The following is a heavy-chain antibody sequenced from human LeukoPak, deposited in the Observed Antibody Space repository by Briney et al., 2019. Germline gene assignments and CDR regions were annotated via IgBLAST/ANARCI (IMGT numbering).Heavy chain of an antibody. Sequence: GGSLRLSCAASGFTFSWYRMQWVRQAPGKGLVWVSHLSNDGNTTSYADSVKGRFTISRDNAKNTLYLQMNSLRVEDTAVYYCARVNSGRGFDYWGQGTLVTVSS. D-gene: IGHD1-26*01. J-gene: IGHJ4*02. V-gene: IGHV3-74*01. CDR3: ARVNSGRGFDY. CDR2: LSNDGNTT. CDR1: GFTFSWYR.